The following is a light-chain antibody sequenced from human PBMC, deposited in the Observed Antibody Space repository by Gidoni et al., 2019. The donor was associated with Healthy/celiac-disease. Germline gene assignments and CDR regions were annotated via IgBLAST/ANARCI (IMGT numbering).Light chain of an antibody. V-gene: IGKV1-39*01. J-gene: IGKJ1*01. CDR1: QSISSY. CDR3: QQSYSTSWT. CDR2: AAS. Sequence: DIQMTQYPSSLSASVGDRVTITCRASQSISSYLNWYQQKPGKAPKLLSYAASSLQSGVPSRFSGSGSGTDFTLTISSLQPEDFATYYCQQSYSTSWTFGQGTKVEIK.